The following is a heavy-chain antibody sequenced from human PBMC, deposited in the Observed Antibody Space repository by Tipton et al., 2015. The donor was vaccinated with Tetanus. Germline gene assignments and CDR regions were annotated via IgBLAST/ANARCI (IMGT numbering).Heavy chain of an antibody. Sequence: SLRLSCAASGFTFSSYWMSWVRQAPGKGLEWVANIRQDGSEKYYVDSVKGRFTISRDNAKNSLYLQMNSLRAEDTAAYYCGRVGSSSWTTYYYYGMDVWGQGTTVTVSS. D-gene: IGHD6-13*01. CDR1: GFTFSSYW. CDR3: GRVGSSSWTTYYYYGMDV. V-gene: IGHV3-7*05. CDR2: IRQDGSEK. J-gene: IGHJ6*02.